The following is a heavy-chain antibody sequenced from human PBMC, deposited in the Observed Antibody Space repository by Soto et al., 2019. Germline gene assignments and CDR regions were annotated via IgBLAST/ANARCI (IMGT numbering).Heavy chain of an antibody. CDR3: ARAFDDSGAQFDY. Sequence: QVQLQESGPGLVKPSQTLSLTCTVSGGSISSGGYYWSWIRQHPGKGLEWIGYIYHSGSTYYNPSLKSRVTISVDTSKNKFSLKLSSVTAADTAVYYCARAFDDSGAQFDYWGQGTLVTVSS. V-gene: IGHV4-31*03. CDR1: GGSISSGGYY. D-gene: IGHD4-17*01. J-gene: IGHJ4*02. CDR2: IYHSGST.